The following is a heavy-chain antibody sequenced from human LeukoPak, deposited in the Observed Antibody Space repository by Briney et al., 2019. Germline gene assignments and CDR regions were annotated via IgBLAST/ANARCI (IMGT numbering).Heavy chain of an antibody. J-gene: IGHJ4*02. CDR1: GGSISGFY. D-gene: IGHD3-16*02. CDR2: IYYSGST. V-gene: IGHV4-59*12. CDR3: AREGGPYRPLDY. Sequence: SETLSLNCTVSGGSISGFYWRWIRQPPGKGLEWIGYIYYSGSTNYNPSLKRRVTISVDTSKTQFSLKLTSVTAADTAVYYCAREGGPYRPLDYSGQGIMVTVSS.